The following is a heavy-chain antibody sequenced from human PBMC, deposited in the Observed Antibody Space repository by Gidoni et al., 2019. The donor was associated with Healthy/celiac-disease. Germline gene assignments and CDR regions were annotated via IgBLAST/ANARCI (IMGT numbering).Heavy chain of an antibody. Sequence: QVQLVQSGAEVKKPGASVKVSCKASGYTFTSYYMHWVRQAPGQGLEWMGIINPSGGSTSYAQKFQGRVTMTRDTSTSTVYMELSSLRSEDTAVYYCARVEHDYGDPAAVDYWGQGTLVTVSS. J-gene: IGHJ4*02. V-gene: IGHV1-46*01. CDR3: ARVEHDYGDPAAVDY. CDR1: GYTFTSYY. D-gene: IGHD4-17*01. CDR2: INPSGGST.